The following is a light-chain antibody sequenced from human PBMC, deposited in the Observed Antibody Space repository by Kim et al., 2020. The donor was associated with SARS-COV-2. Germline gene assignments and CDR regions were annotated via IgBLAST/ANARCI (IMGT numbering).Light chain of an antibody. CDR1: QVISNS. CDR3: LQYHTSPLT. V-gene: IGKV1-NL1*01. J-gene: IGKJ4*01. Sequence: SASVGDRVTITCRASQVISNSLAWYQKKPGKAPELLLYTASRLDSGVPSRFSGSGSATESTLTISSLQPEDFGTYYCLQYHTSPLTFGGGTKVDIK. CDR2: TAS.